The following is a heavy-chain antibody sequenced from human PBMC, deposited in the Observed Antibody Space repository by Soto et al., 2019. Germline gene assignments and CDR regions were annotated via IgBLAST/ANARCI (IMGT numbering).Heavy chain of an antibody. J-gene: IGHJ3*02. CDR3: ARVLSYCYDSSGYYYHAFDI. D-gene: IGHD3-22*01. CDR2: ISAYNGNT. V-gene: IGHV1-18*01. CDR1: GYTFTSYG. Sequence: QAQLVQSGAEVKKPGASVKVSCKASGYTFTSYGISWVRQAPGQGLEWMGWISAYNGNTNYAQKLQGRVTITTDTSTSTAYMALGSLRSDEPAVYYCARVLSYCYDSSGYYYHAFDIWGQGTMLTVSS.